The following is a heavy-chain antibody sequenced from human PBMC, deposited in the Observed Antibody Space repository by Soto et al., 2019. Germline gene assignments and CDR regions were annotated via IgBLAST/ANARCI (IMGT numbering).Heavy chain of an antibody. CDR2: ISYDGSNQ. J-gene: IGHJ5*02. Sequence: GGSLRLSCAASGFTFNIYGMHWVRQAPDKGLEWVALISYDGSNQYYADSVKGRITMTRDTSRSTVYMELSSLRSDDTAIYYCARSSGGNFGIIIEGSNWFDPWGQGTLVTVSS. D-gene: IGHD3-3*01. CDR3: ARSSGGNFGIIIEGSNWFDP. CDR1: GFTFNIYG. V-gene: IGHV3-30*03.